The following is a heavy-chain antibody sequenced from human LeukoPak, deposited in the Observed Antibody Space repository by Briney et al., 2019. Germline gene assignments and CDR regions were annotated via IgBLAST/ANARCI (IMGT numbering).Heavy chain of an antibody. CDR3: STGNTAMVDY. Sequence: PGGALRLSCSASGFTFSNAWMSWVPQAPGKGLEGVRRIKSKTNVGTTDYAAPVKGRFTISRDDPKSTQHLQMNSLKTEDTAVYYCSTGNTAMVDYWGQGTLVTVSS. CDR1: GFTFSNAW. CDR2: IKSKTNVGTT. V-gene: IGHV3-15*01. D-gene: IGHD5-18*01. J-gene: IGHJ4*02.